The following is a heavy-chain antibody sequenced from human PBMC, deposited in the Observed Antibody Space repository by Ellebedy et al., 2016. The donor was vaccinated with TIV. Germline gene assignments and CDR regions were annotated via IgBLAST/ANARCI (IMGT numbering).Heavy chain of an antibody. V-gene: IGHV3-48*04. Sequence: GGSLRLXCAASGFTFSSFSMHWVRQAPGKGLEWVSYITSSSTTIYYADSVKGRFTISRDNARNSLYLQMNSLRAEDTAVYYCAKGYDSSRYSFDYWGQGTLVTVSS. CDR3: AKGYDSSRYSFDY. CDR2: ITSSSTTI. J-gene: IGHJ4*02. D-gene: IGHD3-22*01. CDR1: GFTFSSFS.